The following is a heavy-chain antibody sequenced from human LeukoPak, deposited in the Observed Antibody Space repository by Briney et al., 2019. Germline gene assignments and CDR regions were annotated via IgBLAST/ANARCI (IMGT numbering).Heavy chain of an antibody. D-gene: IGHD4-11*01. V-gene: IGHV3-33*08. CDR2: IWSDGSQK. CDR3: ARDLSGLHPDY. CDR1: GFTFSSYA. J-gene: IGHJ4*02. Sequence: GGSLRLSCAASGFTFSSYAMSWVRQAPGKGLEWVAVIWSDGSQKYYADSVKGRFTISRDNSENTLYLQMNSLGVEDTAVYYCARDLSGLHPDYWGQGTLVTVSS.